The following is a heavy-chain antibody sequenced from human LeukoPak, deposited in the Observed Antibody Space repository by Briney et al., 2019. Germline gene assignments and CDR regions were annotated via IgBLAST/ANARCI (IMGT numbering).Heavy chain of an antibody. J-gene: IGHJ4*02. CDR1: GGSFSGYY. Sequence: PSETLSLTCAVYGGSFSGYYWSWIRRPPGKGLEWIGEINHSGSTNYNPSLKSRVTISVDTSKNQFSLKLSSVTAADTAVYYCARGRYGARLDYWGQGTLVTVSS. D-gene: IGHD4/OR15-4a*01. CDR3: ARGRYGARLDY. CDR2: INHSGST. V-gene: IGHV4-34*01.